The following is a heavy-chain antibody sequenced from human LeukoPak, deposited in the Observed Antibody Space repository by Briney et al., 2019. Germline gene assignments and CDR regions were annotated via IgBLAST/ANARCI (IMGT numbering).Heavy chain of an antibody. V-gene: IGHV4-34*01. J-gene: IGHJ6*02. CDR2: INHSGST. Sequence: XTLSLXXXXXGXSFSGXYWSWIRQPPGKGLEWIGEINHSGSTNYNPSLKSRVTISVDTSKNQFSLKLSSVTAADTAVYYCARRRVRATAIKYYYYGMDVWGQGTTVTVSS. CDR1: GXSFSGXY. CDR3: ARRRVRATAIKYYYYGMDV. D-gene: IGHD1-26*01.